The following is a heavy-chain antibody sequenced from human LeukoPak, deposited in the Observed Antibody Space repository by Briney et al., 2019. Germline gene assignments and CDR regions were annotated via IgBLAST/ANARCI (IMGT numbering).Heavy chain of an antibody. D-gene: IGHD3-22*01. CDR3: ARAYDTLHDY. J-gene: IGHJ4*02. CDR2: THRDGRT. Sequence: PGGSLRLSCLVSGFIANENYMNWVRQVPGKGLEWVSFTHRDGRTLYSDSVKGRFTVSRDNSTLSLQMNSLTADDTAVYYCARAYDTLHDYWGQGTLVVVSS. V-gene: IGHV3-53*01. CDR1: GFIANENY.